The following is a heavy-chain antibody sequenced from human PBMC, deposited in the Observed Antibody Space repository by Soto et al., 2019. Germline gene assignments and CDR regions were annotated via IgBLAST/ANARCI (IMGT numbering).Heavy chain of an antibody. J-gene: IGHJ4*02. D-gene: IGHD3-9*01. CDR3: ARELINYDILTALDY. V-gene: IGHV4-31*03. CDR2: IYYSGST. CDR1: GGSISSGGYY. Sequence: SETLSLTCTVSGGSISSGGYYWSWIRQHPGKGLEWIGYIYYSGSTYYNPSLKSRVTISVDTSKNQFSLKLSSVTAPDTAMYYCARELINYDILTALDYWGQGTLVTVSS.